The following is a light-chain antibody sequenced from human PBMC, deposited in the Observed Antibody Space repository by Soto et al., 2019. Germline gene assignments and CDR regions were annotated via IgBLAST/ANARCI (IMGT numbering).Light chain of an antibody. V-gene: IGLV2-14*01. CDR3: NAQTSANTYV. J-gene: IGLJ1*01. CDR2: AVA. Sequence: QSALTQPASVSGSPGQSVTISCTGTRSDIGNYNRVSWYQQHPGKAPKLMIYAVADRPSGVPNRFSGSKSGNTASLTISGLQAEDEADYYCNAQTSANTYVFGTGTKRTVL. CDR1: RSDIGNYNR.